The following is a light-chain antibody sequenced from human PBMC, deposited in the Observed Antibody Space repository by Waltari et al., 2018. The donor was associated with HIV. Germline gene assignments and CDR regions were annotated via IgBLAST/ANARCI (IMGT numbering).Light chain of an antibody. J-gene: IGKJ1*01. CDR1: QSIGSNY. V-gene: IGKV3-20*01. Sequence: EIVLTQSPGTLSLSPGEGATLSCRASQSIGSNYLAWYQQISGQAPRLLIYGASSRATGIPDRFSGSGSGTDFTLTIIRLEPEDFAVYYCQQYGSRWTFGQGTKVEIK. CDR2: GAS. CDR3: QQYGSRWT.